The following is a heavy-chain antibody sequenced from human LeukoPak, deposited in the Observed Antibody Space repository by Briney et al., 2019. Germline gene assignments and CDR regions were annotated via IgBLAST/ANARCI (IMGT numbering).Heavy chain of an antibody. CDR2: INHTGGT. V-gene: IGHV4-34*01. Sequence: SETLSLTCAVYGGSFSGYYWTWTRQPPGKGLEWIGEINHTGGTNYNPSLKSRVTISVDTSKSQFSLKLSSVTAADTAVYYCARGWVTTTSYYYYGMDVWGRGTTVTVSS. CDR1: GGSFSGYY. CDR3: ARGWVTTTSYYYYGMDV. D-gene: IGHD2-21*02. J-gene: IGHJ6*04.